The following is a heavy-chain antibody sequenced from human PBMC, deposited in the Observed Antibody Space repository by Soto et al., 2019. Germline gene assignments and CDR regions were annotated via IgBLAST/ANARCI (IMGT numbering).Heavy chain of an antibody. CDR3: ARDIGGGEDV. CDR1: GYTFSSSS. CDR2: INVYNGDT. V-gene: IGHV1-18*01. Sequence: QVQLVQSGVEVKKPGASVKVSCKASGYTFSSSSISWVRQAPGQGLEWMGWINVYNGDTIYVQKFQGRVTMTTDTSTSTAYMELTSLTSDDPAIYYCARDIGGGEDVWGQGTTVTVSS. J-gene: IGHJ6*02. D-gene: IGHD3-16*01.